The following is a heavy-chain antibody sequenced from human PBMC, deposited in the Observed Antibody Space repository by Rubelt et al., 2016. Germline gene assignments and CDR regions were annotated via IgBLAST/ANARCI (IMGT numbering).Heavy chain of an antibody. CDR1: GGSISSSSYY. CDR2: IYYTGST. V-gene: IGHV4-39*07. D-gene: IGHD5-18*01. Sequence: QLQLQESGPGLVKPSETLSLTCTVSGGSISSSSYYWGWIRQPPGKGLEWIGSIYYTGSTYYNTSLKSRVTISVDTSKNQFSLKLVLLTAADTAVYYCARCNGYSYGNYYYYYGMDVWGQGTTVTVSS. CDR3: ARCNGYSYGNYYYYYGMDV. J-gene: IGHJ6*02.